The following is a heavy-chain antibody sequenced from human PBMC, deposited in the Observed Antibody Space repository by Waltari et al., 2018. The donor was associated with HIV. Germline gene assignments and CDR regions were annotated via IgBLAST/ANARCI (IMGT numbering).Heavy chain of an antibody. Sequence: QVQLVESGGGVVQTGRSRGLPCAASGFTFKNIGMHWVRQAPGKGLEWVAVIWYDGSNKYYADSVKGRFTISRDNSKNRLYLQMNSLRAEDTAVYYCARDRGGSSSLVLDSWGQGTLVTVSS. J-gene: IGHJ4*02. CDR3: ARDRGGSSSLVLDS. V-gene: IGHV3-33*01. D-gene: IGHD6-6*01. CDR1: GFTFKNIG. CDR2: IWYDGSNK.